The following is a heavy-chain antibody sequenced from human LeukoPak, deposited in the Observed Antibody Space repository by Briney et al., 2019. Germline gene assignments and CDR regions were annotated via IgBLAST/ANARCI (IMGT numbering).Heavy chain of an antibody. CDR3: ARAQGSGSYVDY. J-gene: IGHJ4*02. CDR2: IYHSGST. CDR1: GGSISSGGYS. Sequence: SETLSLICAVSGGSISSGGYSWSWIRQPPGKGLEWIGYIYHSGSTYYNPSLKSRVTISVDRSKNQFSLKLSSVTAADTAVYYCARAQGSGSYVDYWGQGTLVTVSS. V-gene: IGHV4-30-2*01. D-gene: IGHD1-26*01.